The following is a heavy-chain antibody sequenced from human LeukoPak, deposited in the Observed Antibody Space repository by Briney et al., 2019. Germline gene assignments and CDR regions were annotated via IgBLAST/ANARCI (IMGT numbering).Heavy chain of an antibody. V-gene: IGHV3-48*01. CDR2: ISSSSSTI. D-gene: IGHD6-13*01. CDR3: ARVLNSLAAAGTFYY. J-gene: IGHJ4*02. Sequence: PGGSLRLSCAASGFTFSSYSMNWVRQAPGKGLEWVSYISSSSSTIYYADSVKGRFTISRDNAKNSLYLQINSLRAEDTAVYYCARVLNSLAAAGTFYYWGQGTLVTVSS. CDR1: GFTFSSYS.